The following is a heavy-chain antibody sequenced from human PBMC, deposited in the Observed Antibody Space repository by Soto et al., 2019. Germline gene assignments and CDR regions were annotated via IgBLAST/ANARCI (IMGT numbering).Heavy chain of an antibody. D-gene: IGHD3-10*01. V-gene: IGHV1-69*02. J-gene: IGHJ4*02. CDR1: GDTFSFYT. CDR2: INPIVSMS. CDR3: AASYGSGYRAFDY. Sequence: QVQLVQSGTEVKKPGSSVKVSCKASGDTFSFYTINWVRQAPGLGLEWVGRINPIVSMSNYAQKFQGRVSMTADKSPSTAYMELRSVRSEDTAMYFCAASYGSGYRAFDYWGQGALVIVSS.